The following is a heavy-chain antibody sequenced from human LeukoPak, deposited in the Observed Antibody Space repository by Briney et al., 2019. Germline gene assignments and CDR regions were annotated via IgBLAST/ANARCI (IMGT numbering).Heavy chain of an antibody. CDR1: GFSLSNYA. J-gene: IGHJ6*04. CDR3: ARVGVGAKGFVDV. V-gene: IGHV3-23*01. CDR2: ISEKGGST. Sequence: GGSLRLSCVVSGFSLSNYAMSWVRQAPGKGLEWVSYISEKGGSTTYGDSVKGRFTISRDNAKNSLYLQMNSLRAEDTAVYYCARVGVGAKGFVDVWGKGTTVTVSS. D-gene: IGHD1-26*01.